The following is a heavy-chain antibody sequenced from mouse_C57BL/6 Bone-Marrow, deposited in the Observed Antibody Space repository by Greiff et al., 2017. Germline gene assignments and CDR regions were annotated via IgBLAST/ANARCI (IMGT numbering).Heavy chain of an antibody. CDR2: INPYNGGT. D-gene: IGHD1-1*01. V-gene: IGHV1-19*01. CDR3: ARITTVVTDWYFDV. Sequence: VQLQQSGPVLVKPGASVKMSCKASGYTFTDYYMNWVKQSHGKSLEWIGVINPYNGGTSYNQKFKGKATLTVYKSSSTAYMELNSLTSEDSAVYYCARITTVVTDWYFDVWGTGTTVTVSS. CDR1: GYTFTDYY. J-gene: IGHJ1*03.